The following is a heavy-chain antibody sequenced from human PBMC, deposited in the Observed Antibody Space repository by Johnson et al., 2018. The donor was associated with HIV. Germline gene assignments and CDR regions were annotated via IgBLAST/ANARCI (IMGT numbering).Heavy chain of an antibody. J-gene: IGHJ3*02. CDR1: GLIVSSSY. CDR2: IYRGGST. D-gene: IGHD2-15*01. CDR3: AKGRKDDGI. Sequence: VQLVESGGGLVQPGGSLRLSCAPSGLIVSSSYMSWVRQAPGKGLEWVSVIYRGGSTYYADSVKGRFTISRDNSKNTLYLQMNSLRAEDTAVYYCAKGRKDDGIWGQGTMVTVSS. V-gene: IGHV3-66*01.